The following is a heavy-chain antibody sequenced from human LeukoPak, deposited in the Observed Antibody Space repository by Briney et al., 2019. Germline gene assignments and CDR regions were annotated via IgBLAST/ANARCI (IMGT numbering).Heavy chain of an antibody. CDR1: GFTLSTYA. D-gene: IGHD1-26*01. CDR3: AKDVGKWESLHFFDY. CDR2: ISGSGAST. Sequence: GALRLSCLTSGFTLSTYAMSWVRQAPGKGLKWILGISGSGASTYYADSVKGRFTISRDDSRNPLYLQMNSLRGDDTAVYYCAKDVGKWESLHFFDYWGQGTLVTVSS. J-gene: IGHJ4*02. V-gene: IGHV3-23*01.